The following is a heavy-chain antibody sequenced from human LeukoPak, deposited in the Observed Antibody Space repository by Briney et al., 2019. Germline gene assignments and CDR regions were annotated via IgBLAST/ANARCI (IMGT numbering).Heavy chain of an antibody. J-gene: IGHJ3*02. Sequence: GSLGLSCAASGFTFSSYSMNWVRQAPGKGLEWVSSISSSSSYIYYADSVKGRFTISRDNAKNSLYLQMNSLRAEDTAVYYCARESRGAFDIWGQGTMVTVSS. V-gene: IGHV3-21*01. CDR3: ARESRGAFDI. CDR1: GFTFSSYS. CDR2: ISSSSSYI. D-gene: IGHD6-6*01.